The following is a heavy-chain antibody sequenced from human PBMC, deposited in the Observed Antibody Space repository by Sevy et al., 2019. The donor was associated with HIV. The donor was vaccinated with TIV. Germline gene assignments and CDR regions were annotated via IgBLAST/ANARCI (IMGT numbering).Heavy chain of an antibody. Sequence: GGSLRLSCAASGFTFSSYAMSWVRQAPGKGLEWVSAISGSGGSTYYAYSVKGRFTISRDNSKNTLYLQMNSLRAEDTAVYYCAKDKIRTSSQYYFDYWGQGTLVTVSS. J-gene: IGHJ4*02. D-gene: IGHD2-2*01. V-gene: IGHV3-23*01. CDR1: GFTFSSYA. CDR3: AKDKIRTSSQYYFDY. CDR2: ISGSGGST.